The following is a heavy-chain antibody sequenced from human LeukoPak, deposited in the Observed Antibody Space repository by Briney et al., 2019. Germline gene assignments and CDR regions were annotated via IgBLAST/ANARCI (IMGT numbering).Heavy chain of an antibody. V-gene: IGHV4-39*01. Sequence: SQTLSLTCTVSGGSISSSSYYWGWIRQPPGKGLEWIGSIYYSGSTYYNPSLKSRVTIPVDTSKSQFSLKLSSVTAADTAVYYCARHDSSGYYVDYWGQGTLVTVSS. CDR2: IYYSGST. D-gene: IGHD3-22*01. CDR3: ARHDSSGYYVDY. J-gene: IGHJ4*02. CDR1: GGSISSSSYY.